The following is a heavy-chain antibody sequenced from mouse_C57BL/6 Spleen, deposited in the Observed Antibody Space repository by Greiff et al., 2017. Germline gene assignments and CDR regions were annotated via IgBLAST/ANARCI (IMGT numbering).Heavy chain of an antibody. V-gene: IGHV5-9*01. D-gene: IGHD3-2*02. J-gene: IGHJ3*01. Sequence: EVQLVESGGGLVKPGGSLKLSCAASGFTFSSYTMSWVRQTPEKRLEWVATISGGGGNTYYPDNAKNTLYLQMSSRRSEDTALYYCARLDSSGYAAWFAYWGQGTLVTVSA. CDR2: ISGGGGNT. CDR1: GFTFSSYT. CDR3: ARLDSSGYAAWFAY.